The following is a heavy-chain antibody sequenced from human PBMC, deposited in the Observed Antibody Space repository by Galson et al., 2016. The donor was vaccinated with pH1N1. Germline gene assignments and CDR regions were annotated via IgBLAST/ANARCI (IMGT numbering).Heavy chain of an antibody. V-gene: IGHV1-46*01. D-gene: IGHD6-6*01. Sequence: SVKVSCKASVYTFTRYYIHWVREAPGQGLQWMGIIDPGVGTTVYSQRFQGRVTMTREMSMSTVYMEVTNLRPGDTAIYYCAQFSSSSGDPAWGQGTLVTVSS. CDR2: IDPGVGTT. CDR3: AQFSSSSGDPA. CDR1: VYTFTRYY. J-gene: IGHJ4*02.